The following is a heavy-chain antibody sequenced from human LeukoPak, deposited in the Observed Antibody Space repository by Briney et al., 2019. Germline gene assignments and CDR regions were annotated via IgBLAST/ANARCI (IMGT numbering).Heavy chain of an antibody. CDR2: IYYSGST. CDR3: AREGDGYGVWDNDY. CDR1: GGSISSSSYY. J-gene: IGHJ4*02. Sequence: PSETLSLTCTVSGGSISSSSYYWGWIRQPPGKGLEWIGSIYYSGSTYYNPSLKSRVTISVDTSKNQFSLKLSSVTAADTAVYYCAREGDGYGVWDNDYWGQGTLATVSS. V-gene: IGHV4-39*07. D-gene: IGHD5-24*01.